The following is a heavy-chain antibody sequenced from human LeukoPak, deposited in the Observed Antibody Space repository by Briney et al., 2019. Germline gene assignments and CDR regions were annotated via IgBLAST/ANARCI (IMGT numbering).Heavy chain of an antibody. Sequence: PGGSLRLSCAASGFTFNRNAISWVRQAPGKGLEWGSTIGGSGDKTFYAASVKGRFTISRDNSKNMVHLQMNSLTGGDTALYYCVRRGDASSGWGDHDFWGQGALVTVSS. CDR2: IGGSGDKT. D-gene: IGHD6-19*01. V-gene: IGHV3-23*01. CDR1: GFTFNRNA. J-gene: IGHJ4*02. CDR3: VRRGDASSGWGDHDF.